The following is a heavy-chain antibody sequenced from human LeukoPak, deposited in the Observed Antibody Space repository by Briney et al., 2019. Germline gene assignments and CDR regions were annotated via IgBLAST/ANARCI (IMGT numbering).Heavy chain of an antibody. Sequence: GGSLRLSCATSGFTFSSYSMNWVRQAPGKGLEWVSYISSSSSTIYYADSVKGRFTISRDNAKNSLYLQMNSLRAEDTAVYYCARADYGGNFDYWGQGTLVTVSS. J-gene: IGHJ4*02. D-gene: IGHD4-23*01. CDR2: ISSSSSTI. V-gene: IGHV3-48*01. CDR3: ARADYGGNFDY. CDR1: GFTFSSYS.